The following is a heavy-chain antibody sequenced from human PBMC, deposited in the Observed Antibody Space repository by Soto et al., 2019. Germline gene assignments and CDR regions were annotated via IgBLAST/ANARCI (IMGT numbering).Heavy chain of an antibody. Sequence: SETLSLTCTVSGDSFSDYKGSWIRQPPGKGLEYIGYMYSSGYTDYNPSLKSRVTMSIDTSKNQYSLKLSSATAADTAVYYCAREWSAFDYWGQGTLGAVSS. D-gene: IGHD2-15*01. CDR3: AREWSAFDY. J-gene: IGHJ4*02. CDR1: GDSFSDYK. CDR2: MYSSGYT. V-gene: IGHV4-59*01.